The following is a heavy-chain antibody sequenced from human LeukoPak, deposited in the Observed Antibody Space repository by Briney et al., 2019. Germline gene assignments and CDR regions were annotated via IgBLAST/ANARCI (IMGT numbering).Heavy chain of an antibody. Sequence: GASVKVSCKASGYTFTSYDINWVRQATGQGLEWMGWMNPNSGNTGYAQKFQGRVTMTRNTSIGTAYMELRSLRSDDTAVYYCARVRSRRYPDAFDIWGQGTMVTVSS. CDR3: ARVRSRRYPDAFDI. CDR1: GYTFTSYD. V-gene: IGHV1-8*01. J-gene: IGHJ3*02. CDR2: MNPNSGNT. D-gene: IGHD3-9*01.